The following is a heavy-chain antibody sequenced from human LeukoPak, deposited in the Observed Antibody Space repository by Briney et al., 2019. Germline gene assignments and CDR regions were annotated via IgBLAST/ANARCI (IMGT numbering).Heavy chain of an antibody. V-gene: IGHV3-13*01. J-gene: IGHJ4*02. CDR3: ARGRPHGNDY. D-gene: IGHD4-23*01. CDR1: GFTFNNYD. Sequence: PGGSLRLSCAASGFTFNNYDMHWVRQPTGKGPEWVSSITILGDTYYLDSVKGRFSISRDNAKNTLYLQMNSLRVEDTAVYYCARGRPHGNDYWGQGTLVTVSS. CDR2: ITILGDT.